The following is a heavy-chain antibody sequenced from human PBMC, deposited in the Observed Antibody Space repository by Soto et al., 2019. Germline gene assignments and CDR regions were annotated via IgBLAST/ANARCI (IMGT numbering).Heavy chain of an antibody. CDR3: ARLTAHSSSWYNWFDP. CDR1: GGSISSGGYY. V-gene: IGHV4-31*03. J-gene: IGHJ5*02. CDR2: IYYSGST. Sequence: QVQLQESGPGLVKPSQTLSLTCTVSGGSISSGGYYWSWIRQHPGKGLEWIGYIYYSGSTYYNPSLKSRVTISVDTSKNQFSLKLSSVTAADTAVYYCARLTAHSSSWYNWFDPWGQGTLVTVSS. D-gene: IGHD6-13*01.